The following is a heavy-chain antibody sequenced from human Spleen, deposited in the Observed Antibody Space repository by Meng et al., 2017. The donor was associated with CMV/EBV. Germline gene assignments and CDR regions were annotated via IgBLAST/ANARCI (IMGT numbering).Heavy chain of an antibody. CDR1: GFTFSSYG. J-gene: IGHJ6*02. V-gene: IGHV3-30*02. Sequence: GESLKISXXASGFTFSSYGMHWVRQAPGKGLEWVAFIRYDGNNKYYADSVKGRFTISRDNSKNTLYLQMNSLRAEDTAVYYCAKDKANYYYYYGMDVWGQGTTVTVSS. CDR2: IRYDGNNK. CDR3: AKDKANYYYYYGMDV.